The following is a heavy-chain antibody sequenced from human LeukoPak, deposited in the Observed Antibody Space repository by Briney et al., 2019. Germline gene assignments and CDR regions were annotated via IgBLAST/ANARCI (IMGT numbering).Heavy chain of an antibody. CDR1: GFTFSSYA. J-gene: IGHJ4*02. V-gene: IGHV3-23*01. CDR2: ISGSGGNT. CDR3: AKDLRSSSWYCYFDY. D-gene: IGHD6-13*01. Sequence: GGSLRLSCAASGFTFSSYAMSWVRQAPGKGLEWVSAISGSGGNTYYADSVKGRITISRDNSKNTMYLQMNSLRAEDTAVYYCAKDLRSSSWYCYFDYWGQGTLVTVSS.